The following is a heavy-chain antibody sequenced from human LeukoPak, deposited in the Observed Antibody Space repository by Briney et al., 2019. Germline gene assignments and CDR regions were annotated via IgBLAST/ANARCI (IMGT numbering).Heavy chain of an antibody. Sequence: GGSLRLSCVASGFTFSTYWMSWVRQAPGKGLEWVANIKPDGSEKNYVDSVKGRFIISRDNAKNSLSLQMNSLRAEDTAVYYCTRDWTDTAMGLFDYWGQGTLVTVSS. J-gene: IGHJ4*02. CDR2: IKPDGSEK. CDR1: GFTFSTYW. V-gene: IGHV3-7*01. D-gene: IGHD5-18*01. CDR3: TRDWTDTAMGLFDY.